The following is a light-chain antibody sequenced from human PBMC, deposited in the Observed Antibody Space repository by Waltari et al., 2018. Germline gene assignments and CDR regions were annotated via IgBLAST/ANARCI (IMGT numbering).Light chain of an antibody. CDR2: EGN. Sequence: QSALTQPASVSGSPGQSISISCTGSSSDVGNFLLLSWYQQHPGKAPKVIIYEGNKPHSGLSDRFSGSKSGNTASLTISGLQPDDEADYYCCSYVGGTSWVFGGGTKLTVL. J-gene: IGLJ3*02. V-gene: IGLV2-23*01. CDR1: SSDVGNFLL. CDR3: CSYVGGTSWV.